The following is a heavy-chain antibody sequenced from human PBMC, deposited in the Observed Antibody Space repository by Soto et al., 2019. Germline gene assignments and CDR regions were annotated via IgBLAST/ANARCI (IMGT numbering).Heavy chain of an antibody. CDR2: ISGSGGST. Sequence: PGGSLRLSCAASGFTFSSYAMSWVRQAPGKGLEWVSAISGSGGSTYYADSVKGRFTISRDNSKNTLYLQMNSLRAEDTAVYYCAKVALNCSSTSCPTNAGTYYYMDVWGKGTTVTVSS. CDR1: GFTFSSYA. V-gene: IGHV3-23*01. D-gene: IGHD2-2*01. CDR3: AKVALNCSSTSCPTNAGTYYYMDV. J-gene: IGHJ6*03.